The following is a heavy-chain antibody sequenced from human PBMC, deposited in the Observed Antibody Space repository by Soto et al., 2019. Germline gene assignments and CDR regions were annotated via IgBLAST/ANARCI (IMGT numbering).Heavy chain of an antibody. CDR3: ARSRYGDYDF. V-gene: IGHV4-31*03. D-gene: IGHD4-17*01. CDR1: GFSISSGLYY. CDR2: TYYRGGT. J-gene: IGHJ4*02. Sequence: SETLSLTCTISGFSISSGLYYWSWIRQHPGKGLEWLGYTYYRGGTYYNPSLRSRGIISIDTSKNQISLKLTSVIAADTAVYYCARSRYGDYDFWGQGTLVTVSS.